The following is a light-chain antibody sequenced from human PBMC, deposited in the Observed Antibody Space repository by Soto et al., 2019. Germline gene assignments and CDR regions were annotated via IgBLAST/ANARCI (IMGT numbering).Light chain of an antibody. CDR3: QQYGRSPPIT. CDR2: GAS. V-gene: IGKV3-20*01. CDR1: QSVSSNY. J-gene: IGKJ5*01. Sequence: EIVLTQSPGTLSLSPGERATLSCRAIQSVSSNYLAWYQQKPGQPPRLLIYGASSRATGIPDRFSGSGSGTDFTLTISRLEPEDFAVYYCQQYGRSPPITFGQGTRLEIK.